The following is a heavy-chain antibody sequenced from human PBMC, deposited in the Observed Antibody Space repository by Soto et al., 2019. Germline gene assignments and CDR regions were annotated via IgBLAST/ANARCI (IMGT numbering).Heavy chain of an antibody. CDR3: AIEYSSSPPYYPIGY. Sequence: QVQLVQSGAEVKKPGSSVKVSCKASGGTLRSFSLGWVGQAPGQGLEWMGGIIPIFGTANYAQKFQGRVTITADESTSTAYMELSSLRSEDTAVYYCAIEYSSSPPYYPIGYWGQGTLVTVSS. CDR1: GGTLRSFS. J-gene: IGHJ4*02. D-gene: IGHD6-6*01. CDR2: IIPIFGTA. V-gene: IGHV1-69*01.